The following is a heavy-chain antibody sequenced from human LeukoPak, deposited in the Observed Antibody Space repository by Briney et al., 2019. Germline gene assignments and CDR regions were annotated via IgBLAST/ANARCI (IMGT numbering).Heavy chain of an antibody. CDR3: ARGPRRQYYYDSSGYPRGTYFDY. J-gene: IGHJ4*02. D-gene: IGHD3-22*01. CDR2: INHSGST. CDR1: GGSFSGYY. V-gene: IGHV4-34*01. Sequence: SETLSLTCAVYGGSFSGYYWSWIRQPPGKGLEWIGEINHSGSTNYNPSLKSRVTISVDTSKNQFSLKLSSVTAADTAVYYCARGPRRQYYYDSSGYPRGTYFDYWGQGTLVTVSS.